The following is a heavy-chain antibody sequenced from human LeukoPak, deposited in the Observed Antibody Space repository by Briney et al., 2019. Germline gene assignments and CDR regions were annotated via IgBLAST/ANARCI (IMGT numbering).Heavy chain of an antibody. CDR1: GYTFTGYY. CDR3: ARDSVTGRPDFDY. Sequence: ASVKVSCKASGYTFTGYYMHWVRQAPGQGLEWMGRINPNSGGTNYAQKFQGRVTMTRDTSISTAYMELRSLRSDDTAVYYCARDSVTGRPDFDYWGQGTLVTVSS. D-gene: IGHD7-27*01. V-gene: IGHV1-2*06. CDR2: INPNSGGT. J-gene: IGHJ4*02.